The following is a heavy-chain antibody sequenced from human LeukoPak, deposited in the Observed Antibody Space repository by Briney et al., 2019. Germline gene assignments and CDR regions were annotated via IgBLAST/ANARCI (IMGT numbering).Heavy chain of an antibody. J-gene: IGHJ6*02. CDR3: ARAHYYNSSGYYSYYYYYGMDV. V-gene: IGHV4-4*02. CDR2: IYHSGST. Sequence: SETLSLTCAVSGGSISSSNWWSWVRQPPGKGLEWIGEIYHSGSTNYNPSLKSRVTISVDKSKNQFSPKLSSVTAADTAVYYCARAHYYNSSGYYSYYYYYGMDVWGQGTTVTVSS. D-gene: IGHD3-22*01. CDR1: GGSISSSNW.